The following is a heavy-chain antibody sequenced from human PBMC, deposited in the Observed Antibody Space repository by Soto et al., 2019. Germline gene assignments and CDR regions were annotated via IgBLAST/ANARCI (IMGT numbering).Heavy chain of an antibody. CDR3: AKDAPGSGWLSDY. J-gene: IGHJ4*02. D-gene: IGHD3-22*01. Sequence: PGGSLRLSCAASGFTFRIYAMSWVRQAPGKGLEWVSTITGNGGTSYADFVRGRFIISRDNFKNTLYLQMNSLRAEDTAVYYCAKDAPGSGWLSDYWGQGTLVTVS. CDR1: GFTFRIYA. CDR2: ITGNGGT. V-gene: IGHV3-23*01.